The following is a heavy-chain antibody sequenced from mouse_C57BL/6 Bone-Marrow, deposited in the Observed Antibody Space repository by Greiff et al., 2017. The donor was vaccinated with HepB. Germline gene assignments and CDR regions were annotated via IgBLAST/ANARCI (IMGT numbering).Heavy chain of an antibody. CDR2: ISSGSSTI. J-gene: IGHJ2*01. CDR3: ERYYYGSSGKNYYFDY. CDR1: GFTFSDYG. D-gene: IGHD1-1*01. V-gene: IGHV5-17*01. Sequence: EVQGVESGGGLVKPGGSLKLSCAASGFTFSDYGMHWVRQAPEKGLEWVAYISSGSSTIYYADTVKGRFTISRDNAKNTLFLQMTSLRSEDTAMYYCERYYYGSSGKNYYFDYWGQGTTLTVSS.